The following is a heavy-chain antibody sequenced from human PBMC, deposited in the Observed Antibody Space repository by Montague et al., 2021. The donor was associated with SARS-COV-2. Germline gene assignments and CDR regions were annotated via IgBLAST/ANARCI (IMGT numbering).Heavy chain of an antibody. V-gene: IGHV3-9*01. CDR1: GFTFEDYA. J-gene: IGHJ1*01. D-gene: IGHD6-13*01. CDR2: ISWDSGSI. CDR3: AKVGTAAAGTTFSRYFQH. Sequence: SLRPSCAASGFTFEDYAMHWVRQAPGKGLEWVSGISWDSGSIGYADSVKGRFSISRDNAKNSLYLQMNSLRAEDTALYYCAKVGTAAAGTTFSRYFQHWGQGTLATVSS.